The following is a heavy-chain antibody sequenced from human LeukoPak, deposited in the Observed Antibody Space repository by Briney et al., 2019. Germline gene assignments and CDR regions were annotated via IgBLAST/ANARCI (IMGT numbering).Heavy chain of an antibody. V-gene: IGHV6-1*01. CDR1: GDSVSSNSAA. D-gene: IGHD2-2*01. Sequence: SQTLSLTCAISGDSVSSNSAAWNWIRQSPSRGLEWLGRTYYRSKWYNDYAVSVKSRITINPDTSKNQFSLQLNSVTPEDTAVYYCARDIVVVPAPDSYYYYGMDVWGQGTTVTVS. CDR3: ARDIVVVPAPDSYYYYGMDV. CDR2: TYYRSKWYN. J-gene: IGHJ6*02.